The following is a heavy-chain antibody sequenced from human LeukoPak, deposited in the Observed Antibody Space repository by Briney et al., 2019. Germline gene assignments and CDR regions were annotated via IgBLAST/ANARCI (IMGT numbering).Heavy chain of an antibody. J-gene: IGHJ4*02. CDR3: AREGRDYPGIFDY. CDR1: GYTFSGYY. V-gene: IGHV1-2*02. Sequence: GASAKVSCKASGYTFSGYYMHWVRQAPGQGLEWMGWINPNSGVTNYAQKFQGRVTMTRDTSISTAYMELISLSSDDTALYYCAREGRDYPGIFDYWGQGTLVTVSS. D-gene: IGHD1-26*01. CDR2: INPNSGVT.